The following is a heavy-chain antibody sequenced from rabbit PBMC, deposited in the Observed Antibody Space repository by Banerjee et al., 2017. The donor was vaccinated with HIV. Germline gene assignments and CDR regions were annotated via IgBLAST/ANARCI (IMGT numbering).Heavy chain of an antibody. CDR1: GFSFSSSNY. CDR3: ARDTYGYVGYDL. CDR2: IYAGSSGNT. V-gene: IGHV1S40*01. J-gene: IGHJ4*01. Sequence: QELVESGGGLGTLGASLTLTCTASGFSFSSSNYMCWVRQAPGKGLEWITCIYAGSSGNTYYASWAKGRFTISKTSSTTVTLRMTSLTAADTATYFCARDTYGYVGYDLWGPGTLVTVS. D-gene: IGHD6-1*01.